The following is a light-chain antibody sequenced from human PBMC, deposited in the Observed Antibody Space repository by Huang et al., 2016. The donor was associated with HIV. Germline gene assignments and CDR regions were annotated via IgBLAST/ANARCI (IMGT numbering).Light chain of an antibody. V-gene: IGKV1-27*01. Sequence: MTQSPPSLSASIGDRVTLICRASRDISTFLAGYQQKPGKPPRLLIYAASILHSGVPSRFSGGGSGTNFTLTVSSLQPEDVANYYCQKYDSAPRTFGQGTKLEL. CDR3: QKYDSAPRT. J-gene: IGKJ1*01. CDR1: RDISTF. CDR2: AAS.